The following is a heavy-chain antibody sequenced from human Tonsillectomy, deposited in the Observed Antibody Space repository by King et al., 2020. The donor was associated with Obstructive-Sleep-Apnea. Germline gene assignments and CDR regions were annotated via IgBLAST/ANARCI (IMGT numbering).Heavy chain of an antibody. CDR1: GFSLSNARMG. CDR2: IFSNDEK. J-gene: IGHJ6*02. D-gene: IGHD5-18*01. V-gene: IGHV2-26*01. Sequence: TLKESGPVLVKPTETLTLTCTVSGFSLSNARMGVSWIRQPPGKALEWLAHIFSNDEKSYSTSLKSRLTISKDTSKSQVVLTMTNMDPVDTATYYCARILFDRGYSYGYEYYYYYGMDVWGQGTTVTVSS. CDR3: ARILFDRGYSYGYEYYYYYGMDV.